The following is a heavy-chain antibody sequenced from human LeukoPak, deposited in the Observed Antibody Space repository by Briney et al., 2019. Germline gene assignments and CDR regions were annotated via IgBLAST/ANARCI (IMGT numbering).Heavy chain of an antibody. Sequence: PGRSLRLSCAASGFTFSSYGMHWVRQAPGKGLEWVAVIWYDGSNKYYADSVKGRFTISRDNSKNTLYLQMNSLRAEDTAVYCCARGQGYSGYDYPLDYWGQGTLDTVSS. CDR1: GFTFSSYG. CDR3: ARGQGYSGYDYPLDY. J-gene: IGHJ4*02. CDR2: IWYDGSNK. D-gene: IGHD5-12*01. V-gene: IGHV3-33*01.